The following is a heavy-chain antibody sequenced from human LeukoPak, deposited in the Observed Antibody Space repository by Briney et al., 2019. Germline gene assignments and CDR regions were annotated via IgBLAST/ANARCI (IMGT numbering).Heavy chain of an antibody. D-gene: IGHD3-10*01. J-gene: IGHJ4*02. Sequence: PSETLSLTCAVYGGSFSGYYWSWLRQPPGKGLEWIGEINHSGSTNYNPSLKSRVTISVDTSKNQFSLKLSSVTAADTAVYYCARHLIYGSGSYPISFFDYWGQGTLVTVSS. CDR1: GGSFSGYY. V-gene: IGHV4-34*01. CDR3: ARHLIYGSGSYPISFFDY. CDR2: INHSGST.